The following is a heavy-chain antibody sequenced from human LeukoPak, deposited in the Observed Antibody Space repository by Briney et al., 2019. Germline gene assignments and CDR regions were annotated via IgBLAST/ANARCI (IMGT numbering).Heavy chain of an antibody. V-gene: IGHV4-38-2*01. CDR3: ARYCTSTTCILRGFDY. D-gene: IGHD2-2*01. Sequence: SETLSLTCSASGYSFTSGHYWGWIRPPPGKRLEWIANIYHTGSAHYNPSLKSRVTISVDTSKNQFSLKLSSVTAADTAVYYCARYCTSTTCILRGFDYWGQGTLVTVSS. CDR2: IYHTGSA. J-gene: IGHJ4*02. CDR1: GYSFTSGHY.